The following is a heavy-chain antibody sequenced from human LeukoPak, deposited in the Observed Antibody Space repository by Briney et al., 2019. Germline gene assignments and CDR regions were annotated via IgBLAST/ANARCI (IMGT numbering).Heavy chain of an antibody. CDR3: ARVRYYMDV. J-gene: IGHJ6*03. V-gene: IGHV3-30*02. CDR1: GFTFSTYG. Sequence: GGSLRLSCAASGFTFSTYGMHWVRQAPGKGLEWVSFIRYDGSNEYYADSVKGRFTISRDNAKNTLYLQMNSLRAEDTAVYYCARVRYYMDVWGKGTTVTVSS. CDR2: IRYDGSNE.